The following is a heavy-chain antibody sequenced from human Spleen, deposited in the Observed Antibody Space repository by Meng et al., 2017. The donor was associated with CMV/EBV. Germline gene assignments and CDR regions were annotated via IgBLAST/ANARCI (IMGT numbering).Heavy chain of an antibody. CDR2: INPSGGNT. V-gene: IGHV1-46*01. J-gene: IGHJ4*02. D-gene: IGHD2-2*01. Sequence: STITSYYMHWVRRAPGQELEWMGIINPSGGNTSYAQKFQDKVTMTRDTSTSTVYMELSSLRSEDTAVYYCARVPQYCSSTSCPFDYWGQGTLVTVSS. CDR3: ARVPQYCSSTSCPFDY. CDR1: STITSYY.